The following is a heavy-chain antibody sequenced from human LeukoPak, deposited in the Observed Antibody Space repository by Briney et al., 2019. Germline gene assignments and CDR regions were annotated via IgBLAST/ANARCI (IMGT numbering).Heavy chain of an antibody. CDR1: GGSISSYY. V-gene: IGHV4-59*08. D-gene: IGHD6-13*01. J-gene: IGHJ6*03. Sequence: SETLSLTCTVSGGSISSYYWSWIRQPPGKGLAWIGYIYYSGSTNYNPSLKSRVTISVDTSKNQFSLKLSSVTAADTAVYYCARRDSSWYQGGYYYYYMDVWGKGTTVTVSS. CDR3: ARRDSSWYQGGYYYYYMDV. CDR2: IYYSGST.